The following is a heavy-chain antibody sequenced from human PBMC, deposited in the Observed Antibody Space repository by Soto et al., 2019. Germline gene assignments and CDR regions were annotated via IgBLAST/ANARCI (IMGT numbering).Heavy chain of an antibody. D-gene: IGHD5-18*01. CDR3: ARDPYSYGYMWESGWFDP. J-gene: IGHJ5*02. Sequence: EVQLVESGGGLVKPGGSLRLSCAASGFTFSSYSMNWVRQAPGKGLEWVSSISSSSSYIYYADSVKGRFTISRDNAKNSLYLQMNSLRAEDTAVYYCARDPYSYGYMWESGWFDPWGQGTLVTVSS. V-gene: IGHV3-21*01. CDR1: GFTFSSYS. CDR2: ISSSSSYI.